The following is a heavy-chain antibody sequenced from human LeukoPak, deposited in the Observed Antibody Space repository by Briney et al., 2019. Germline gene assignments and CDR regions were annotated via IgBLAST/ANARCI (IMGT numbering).Heavy chain of an antibody. CDR2: IKQDGSEK. Sequence: GGSLRLPCAASGFTFSSYWMSWVRQAPGKGLEWVANIKQDGSEKYYVDSVKGRFTISRDNAKNSLYLQMNSLRAEDTALYYCARWGDIATAGDYWGQGTLVTVSS. D-gene: IGHD6-13*01. CDR3: ARWGDIATAGDY. V-gene: IGHV3-7*02. J-gene: IGHJ4*02. CDR1: GFTFSSYW.